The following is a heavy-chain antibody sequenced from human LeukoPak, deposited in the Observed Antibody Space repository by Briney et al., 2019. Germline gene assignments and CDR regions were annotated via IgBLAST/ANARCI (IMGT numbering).Heavy chain of an antibody. CDR1: GGSISSSY. Sequence: SETLSLTCAVSGGSISSSYWNWIRQPPGKALEWIGYIYNSGTTYYNPSLKSRVTISLDTSKSQFSLKLRSVTAADTGVYYCARDYDTTSFDYWGQGILVTVSS. V-gene: IGHV4-4*08. CDR3: ARDYDTTSFDY. D-gene: IGHD3-9*01. CDR2: IYNSGTT. J-gene: IGHJ4*02.